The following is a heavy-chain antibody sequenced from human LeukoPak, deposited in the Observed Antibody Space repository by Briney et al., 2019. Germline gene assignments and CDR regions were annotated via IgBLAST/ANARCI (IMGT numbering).Heavy chain of an antibody. CDR1: GYTLTELS. Sequence: ASVKVSCKVSGYTLTELSMHWVRQAPGKVLEWMGDFDPEDGETIYAQKFQGRVTMTEDTSTDTAYMELSSLRSEDTAVYYCATDLHSTSWYYFDYWGQGTLVTVSS. CDR2: FDPEDGET. J-gene: IGHJ4*02. V-gene: IGHV1-24*01. D-gene: IGHD6-13*01. CDR3: ATDLHSTSWYYFDY.